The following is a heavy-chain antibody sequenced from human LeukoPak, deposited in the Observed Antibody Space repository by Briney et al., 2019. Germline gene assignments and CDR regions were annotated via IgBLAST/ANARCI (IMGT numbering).Heavy chain of an antibody. Sequence: SGGSLRLSCAASGFTSSSYAMSWVRQAPGKGLEWVSAISGSGGSTYYADSVKGRFTISRDNSKNTLYLQMNSLRAEDTAVYYCAKEGGITMVRGVIPFDYWGQGTLVTVSS. CDR1: GFTSSSYA. J-gene: IGHJ4*02. V-gene: IGHV3-23*01. D-gene: IGHD3-10*01. CDR2: ISGSGGST. CDR3: AKEGGITMVRGVIPFDY.